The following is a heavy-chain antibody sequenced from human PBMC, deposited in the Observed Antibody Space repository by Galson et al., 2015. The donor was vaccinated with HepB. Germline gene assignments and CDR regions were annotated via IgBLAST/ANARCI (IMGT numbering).Heavy chain of an antibody. D-gene: IGHD3-16*01. CDR3: AKGGTENSLDK. Sequence: SLRLSCAASGFNFSDSPLHWVRQAPGKGLEWVAMTSDKGMIKYYADSVRGRFTISRSNSQETLFLQMNTMRTEDTAVYYCAKGGTENSLDKWGQGTLVAVSS. CDR1: GFNFSDSP. V-gene: IGHV3-30*04. J-gene: IGHJ4*02. CDR2: TSDKGMIK.